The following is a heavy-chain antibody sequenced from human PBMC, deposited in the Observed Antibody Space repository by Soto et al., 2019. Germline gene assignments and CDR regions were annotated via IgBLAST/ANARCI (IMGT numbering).Heavy chain of an antibody. Sequence: PSETLSLTCTVSGGSISSYYWSWIRQPPGKGLEWIGYIYYSGSTNYNPSLKSRVTISVDTSKNQFSLKLSSVTAADTAVYYCAREYCSSTSCYKNWFDPWGQGTLGTVS. J-gene: IGHJ5*02. D-gene: IGHD2-2*01. V-gene: IGHV4-59*08. CDR2: IYYSGST. CDR3: AREYCSSTSCYKNWFDP. CDR1: GGSISSYY.